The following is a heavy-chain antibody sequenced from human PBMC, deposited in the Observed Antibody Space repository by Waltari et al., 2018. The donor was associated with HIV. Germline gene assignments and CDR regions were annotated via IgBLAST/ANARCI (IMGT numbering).Heavy chain of an antibody. J-gene: IGHJ4*02. CDR3: YGFV. CDR2: IKSKTDGGTE. V-gene: IGHV3-15*01. D-gene: IGHD3-10*01. Sequence: EVQLVDSGGGLVKPGGSLRLSCAASGLTLSNAWMSWVRQATGKGLEWVGRIKSKTDGGTEDYAAPVKGRFTISRDDSKNILYLQMNSLKTEDTAVYYCYGFVWGQGTLVTVSS. CDR1: GLTLSNAW.